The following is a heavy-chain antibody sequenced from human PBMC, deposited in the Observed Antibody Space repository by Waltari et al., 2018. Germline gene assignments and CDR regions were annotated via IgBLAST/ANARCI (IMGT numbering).Heavy chain of an antibody. J-gene: IGHJ4*02. CDR3: ARGWLGRGAIDY. V-gene: IGHV4-61*02. CDR2: IYTSGST. CDR1: GGSISSGRYY. D-gene: IGHD3-22*01. Sequence: QVQLQESGPGLVKPSQTLSLTCTVSGGSISSGRYYWSWIRQPAGKGLEWIGRIYTSGSTNYNPSLKSRVTISVDTSKNRFSLKLSSVTAADTAVYYCARGWLGRGAIDYWGQGTLVTVSS.